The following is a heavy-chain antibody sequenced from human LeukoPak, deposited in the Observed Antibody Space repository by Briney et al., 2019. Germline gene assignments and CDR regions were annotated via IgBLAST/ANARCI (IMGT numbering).Heavy chain of an antibody. CDR3: ARRYSGSYSVDY. V-gene: IGHV4-59*12. CDR2: IYYSGST. Sequence: SETLSLTCTVSGGSISSYYWSWIRQPPGKGLEWIGYIYYSGSTNYNPSLKSRVTISVDTSKNQFSLKLSSVTAADTAVYYCARRYSGSYSVDYWGQGTLVTVSS. J-gene: IGHJ4*02. D-gene: IGHD1-26*01. CDR1: GGSISSYY.